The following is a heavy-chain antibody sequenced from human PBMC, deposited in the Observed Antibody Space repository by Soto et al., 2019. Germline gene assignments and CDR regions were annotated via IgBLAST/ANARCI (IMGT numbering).Heavy chain of an antibody. J-gene: IGHJ4*02. CDR1: GYTFTSYG. D-gene: IGHD6-13*01. CDR3: ARDLAAGNCDY. Sequence: QVQLVQSGAEVKKPGASVKVSCKASGYTFTSYGISWVRQAPGQGLEWMGWISAYNGNTNYEQKLQGIVTMTTDTSTSPAYMERRSLRSDDTAVYYCARDLAAGNCDYWGKGTLVTVSS. V-gene: IGHV1-18*01. CDR2: ISAYNGNT.